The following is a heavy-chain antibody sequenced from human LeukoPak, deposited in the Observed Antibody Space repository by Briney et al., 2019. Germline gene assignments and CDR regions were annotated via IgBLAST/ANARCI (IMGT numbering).Heavy chain of an antibody. CDR1: GYTFTSYG. J-gene: IGHJ6*04. D-gene: IGHD3-10*01. V-gene: IGHV1-18*04. CDR3: ARDRSYYYGSGSFYYYGMDV. Sequence: GASVKVSCKASGYTFTSYGISWVRQAPGQGLEWMGWISAYNGNTNYAQKLQGRVTTTTDTSTSTAYMELRSLRSDDTAVYYCARDRSYYYGSGSFYYYGMDVWGKGTTVTVSS. CDR2: ISAYNGNT.